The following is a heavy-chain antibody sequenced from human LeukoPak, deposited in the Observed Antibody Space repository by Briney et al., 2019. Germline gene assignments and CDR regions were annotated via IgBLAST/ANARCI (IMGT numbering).Heavy chain of an antibody. CDR3: ASQVYDILTGSEPLYYYYYGMDV. Sequence: SETLSLTCTVSGGSISSSSYYWGWIRQPPGKGLEWIGSIYYSGSTYYNPSLKSRVTISVDTSKNQFSLKLSSVTAADTAVYYCASQVYDILTGSEPLYYYYYGMDVWGQGTTVTVSS. V-gene: IGHV4-39*07. CDR1: GGSISSSSYY. CDR2: IYYSGST. J-gene: IGHJ6*02. D-gene: IGHD3-9*01.